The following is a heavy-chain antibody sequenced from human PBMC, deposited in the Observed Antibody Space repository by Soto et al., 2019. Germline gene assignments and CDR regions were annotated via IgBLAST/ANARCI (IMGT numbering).Heavy chain of an antibody. Sequence: GSLILSYAASDFTFTRHSMNWVRQAPGKGLEWVSSISSTTNYIYYGDSMKGRFTISRDNAKNSLYLEMNSLRAEDTAVYYCARESEDLTSNFDYWGQGTLVTVS. J-gene: IGHJ4*02. V-gene: IGHV3-21*06. CDR1: DFTFTRHS. CDR2: ISSTTNYI. CDR3: ARESEDLTSNFDY.